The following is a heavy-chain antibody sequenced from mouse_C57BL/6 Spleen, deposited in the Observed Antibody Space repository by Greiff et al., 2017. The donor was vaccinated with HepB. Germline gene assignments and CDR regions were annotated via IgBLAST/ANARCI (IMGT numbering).Heavy chain of an antibody. CDR2: IDPSDSYT. V-gene: IGHV1-69*01. CDR3: ARSGSLYMDFDV. D-gene: IGHD6-1*01. Sequence: QVQLQQPGAELVMPGASVKLSCKASGYTFTSYWMHWVKQRPGQGLEWIGEIDPSDSYTNYNQKFKGKSTLTVDKSSSTAYMQLSSLTSEDSAVYYCARSGSLYMDFDVWGTGTTVTVSS. J-gene: IGHJ1*03. CDR1: GYTFTSYW.